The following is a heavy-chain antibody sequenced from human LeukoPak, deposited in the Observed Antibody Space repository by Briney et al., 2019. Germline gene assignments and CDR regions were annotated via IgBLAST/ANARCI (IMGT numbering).Heavy chain of an antibody. CDR3: ARDLRDSYYYDSSGYYGDY. CDR2: IIPIFGTA. CDR1: GGTFSSYA. D-gene: IGHD3-22*01. V-gene: IGHV1-69*06. J-gene: IGHJ4*02. Sequence: SVKVSCKASGGTFSSYAISWVRQAPGQGLEWMGGIIPIFGTANYAQKFQGRVTITADKSTSTAYMELSSLRSEDTAVYYCARDLRDSYYYDSSGYYGDYWGQGTLVTVSS.